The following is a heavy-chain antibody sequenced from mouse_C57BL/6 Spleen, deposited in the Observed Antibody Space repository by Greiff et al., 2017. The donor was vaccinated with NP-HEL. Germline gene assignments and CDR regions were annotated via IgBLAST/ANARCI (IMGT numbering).Heavy chain of an antibody. J-gene: IGHJ1*03. V-gene: IGHV1-61*01. Sequence: QVQLQQPGAELVRPGSSVKLSCKASGYTFTSYWMDWVKQRPGQGLEWIGNIYPSDSETHYNQKFKDKATLTVDKSSSTAYMQLSSLTSEDSAVYYCARRGYLWYFDVWGTGTTVTVAS. D-gene: IGHD2-2*01. CDR2: IYPSDSET. CDR3: ARRGYLWYFDV. CDR1: GYTFTSYW.